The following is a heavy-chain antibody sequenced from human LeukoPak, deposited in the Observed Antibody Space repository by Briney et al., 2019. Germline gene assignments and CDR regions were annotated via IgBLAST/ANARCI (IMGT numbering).Heavy chain of an antibody. CDR1: ALTFRRFW. V-gene: IGHV3-7*04. J-gene: IGHJ4*02. CDR2: IKPDGSAT. D-gene: IGHD2-15*01. CDR3: AGGGGWVFYS. Sequence: GGSLRLSCTAPALTFRRFWMNWVRRAPGKGLEWVANIKPDGSATSYVDSVKGRFTISRDNVKDSVYLQMNSLRAEDTAVYYCAGGGGWVFYSWGQGTLVTVSA.